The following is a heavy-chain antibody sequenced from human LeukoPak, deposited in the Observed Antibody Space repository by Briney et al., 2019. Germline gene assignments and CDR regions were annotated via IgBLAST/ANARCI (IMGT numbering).Heavy chain of an antibody. J-gene: IGHJ4*02. Sequence: SETLSLTCTVSGGSISSYYWSWLRQPPGKGLEWIGYIYYSGSTNYNPSLKSRVTISVDTSKNQFSLKLSSVTAADTAVYYCARGRDCSGGSCYSDFDYWGQGTLVTVSP. CDR3: ARGRDCSGGSCYSDFDY. CDR2: IYYSGST. CDR1: GGSISSYY. D-gene: IGHD2-15*01. V-gene: IGHV4-59*12.